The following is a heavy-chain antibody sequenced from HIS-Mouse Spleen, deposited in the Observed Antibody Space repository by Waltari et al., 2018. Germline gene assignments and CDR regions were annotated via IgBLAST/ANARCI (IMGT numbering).Heavy chain of an antibody. J-gene: IGHJ4*02. D-gene: IGHD3-10*01. CDR3: ARGLGDGSGYYFDY. V-gene: IGHV4-34*01. Sequence: QVQLQQWGAGLLKPSETLSLTCAVSGGSFSGYPWGRIRQPPGKGLEWIGEINHSGSTNYNPSLKSRVTISVDTSKNQFSLKLSSVTAADTAVYYCARGLGDGSGYYFDYWGQGTLVTVSS. CDR2: INHSGST. CDR1: GGSFSGYP.